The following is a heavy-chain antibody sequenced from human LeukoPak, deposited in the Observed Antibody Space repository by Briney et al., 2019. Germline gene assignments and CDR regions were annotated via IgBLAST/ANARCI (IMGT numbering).Heavy chain of an antibody. Sequence: SETLSLTCTVSGGSISSSSYYWGWIRQPPGKGLEWIGSIYYSGSTYYNPSLKSRVTISVDTSKNQFSLKLSSVTAADTAVYYCARIHHGGLRYSYGPYYMDVWGKGTTVTVSS. CDR1: GGSISSSSYY. D-gene: IGHD5-18*01. J-gene: IGHJ6*03. CDR3: ARIHHGGLRYSYGPYYMDV. V-gene: IGHV4-39*07. CDR2: IYYSGST.